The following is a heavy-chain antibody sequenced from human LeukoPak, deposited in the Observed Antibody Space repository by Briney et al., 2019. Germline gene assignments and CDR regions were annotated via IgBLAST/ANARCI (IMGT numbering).Heavy chain of an antibody. J-gene: IGHJ4*02. Sequence: PSETLSLTCTVSGGSISSASYYWSWIRQPAGKVLEWIGRVCTSGSTNYNPSRKTRVTISVDTSKNQFSLKLSSVTAADTAVDYCARARTERGGAAAGTFAYWGQGTLVTVSS. D-gene: IGHD6-13*01. CDR2: VCTSGST. CDR1: GGSISSASYY. V-gene: IGHV4-61*02. CDR3: ARARTERGGAAAGTFAY.